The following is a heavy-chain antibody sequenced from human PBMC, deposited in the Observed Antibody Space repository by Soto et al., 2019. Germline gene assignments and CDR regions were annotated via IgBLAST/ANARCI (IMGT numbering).Heavy chain of an antibody. D-gene: IGHD6-13*01. CDR1: GYSFTSYW. CDR2: IYPGDSDT. CDR3: ARHRYSSSWDVIYYYYGMDV. J-gene: IGHJ6*02. V-gene: IGHV5-51*01. Sequence: GESLKISCKGSGYSFTSYWIGWVRQMPGKGLEWMGIIYPGDSDTRYSPSFQGQVTISADKSISTAYLQWSSLKASDTAMYYCARHRYSSSWDVIYYYYGMDVWRQGTTVTVSS.